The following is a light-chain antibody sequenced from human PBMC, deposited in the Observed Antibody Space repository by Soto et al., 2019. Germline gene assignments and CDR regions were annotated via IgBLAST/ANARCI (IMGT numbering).Light chain of an antibody. Sequence: QSALTQPPSASGSPGQSVTISCTGTSSDIGGYNSVSWYQQHPGKAPRLMIYDVTKRPSGVPDRFSGSKSGNTASLTISGLQAEDEADYSCCSYAGRDTYVVFGGGTKLTVL. CDR2: DVT. V-gene: IGLV2-11*01. CDR1: SSDIGGYNS. J-gene: IGLJ2*01. CDR3: CSYAGRDTYVV.